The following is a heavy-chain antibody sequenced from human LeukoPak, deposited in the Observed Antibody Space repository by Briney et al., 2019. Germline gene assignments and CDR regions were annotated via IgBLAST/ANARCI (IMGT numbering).Heavy chain of an antibody. CDR1: GGTFSSYA. D-gene: IGHD2-8*01. V-gene: IGHV1-69*13. CDR3: ARDQADCTNGVCYTYFDY. CDR2: IIPIFGTA. Sequence: ASVKVSCKASGGTFSSYAISWVRQAPGQGLEWMGGIIPIFGTANYAQKFQGRVTITADESTSTAYMELSSLRSEDTAVYYCARDQADCTNGVCYTYFDYWGQGTLVTVSS. J-gene: IGHJ4*02.